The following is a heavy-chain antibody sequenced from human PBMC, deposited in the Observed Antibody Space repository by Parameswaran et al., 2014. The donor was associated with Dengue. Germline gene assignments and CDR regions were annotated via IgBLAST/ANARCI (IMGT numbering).Heavy chain of an antibody. CDR3: ARDKSMIVVDPYFDY. V-gene: IGHV3-48*02. CDR2: ISSSSSTI. D-gene: IGHD3-22*01. J-gene: IGHJ4*01. Sequence: KWIRQPPGKGLEWVSYISSSSSTIYYADSVKGRFTISRDNAKNSLYLQMNSLRDEDTAVYYCARDKSMIVVDPYFDYWARNLVTVSS.